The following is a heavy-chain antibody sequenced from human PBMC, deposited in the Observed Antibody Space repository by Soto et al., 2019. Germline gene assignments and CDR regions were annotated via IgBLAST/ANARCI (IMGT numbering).Heavy chain of an antibody. D-gene: IGHD3-16*01. J-gene: IGHJ6*02. CDR2: INPNSGGT. CDR1: GYTFTGYY. CDR3: ARDLGIYDYVWGVAGGMDV. Sequence: ASVKVSCKASGYTFTGYYMHWVRLAPGQGLEWMGWINPNSGGTNYAQKFQGRVTMTRDTSISTAYMELSRLRSDDTAVYYCARDLGIYDYVWGVAGGMDVWGQGTTVTVSS. V-gene: IGHV1-2*02.